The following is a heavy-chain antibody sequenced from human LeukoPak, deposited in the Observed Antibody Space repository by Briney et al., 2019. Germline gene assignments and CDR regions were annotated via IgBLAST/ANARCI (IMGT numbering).Heavy chain of an antibody. CDR2: IKQDGSEK. J-gene: IGHJ4*02. CDR1: GFTFDDYG. V-gene: IGHV3-7*01. D-gene: IGHD3-16*01. CDR3: ARYDVFYLDY. Sequence: GGSLRLSCAASGFTFDDYGMSWVRQAPGKGLEWVANIKQDGSEKYYVDSVKGRFTISRDNAKNSLYLQMNSLRAEDTTVYYCARYDVFYLDYWGQGTLVTVSS.